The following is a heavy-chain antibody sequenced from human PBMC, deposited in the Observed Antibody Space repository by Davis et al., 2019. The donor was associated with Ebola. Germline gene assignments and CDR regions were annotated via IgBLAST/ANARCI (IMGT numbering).Heavy chain of an antibody. CDR1: GGTFSSYA. Sequence: SVKVSCKASGGTFSSYAISWVRQAPGQGLEWMGGIIPIFGTANYAQKFQGRVTITADKSTSTAYMELSSLRSDDTAVYYCARGPLILEWLLYDYWGQGTLVTVSS. V-gene: IGHV1-69*06. CDR2: IIPIFGTA. J-gene: IGHJ4*02. D-gene: IGHD3-3*01. CDR3: ARGPLILEWLLYDY.